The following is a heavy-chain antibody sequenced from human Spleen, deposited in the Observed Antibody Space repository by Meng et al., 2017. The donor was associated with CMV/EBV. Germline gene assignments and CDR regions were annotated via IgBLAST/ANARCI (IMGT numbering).Heavy chain of an antibody. CDR3: ARSPRTISNNWFDP. CDR1: GYTFIGYD. CDR2: INPNSGGT. Sequence: ASVKVSCKASGYTFIGYDLHWVRQAPGQGLEWMGWINPNSGGTNYAQKFQGRVTMTRDTSISTAYMELSRLRSDDTAVYYCARSPRTISNNWFDPWGQGTLVTVSS. V-gene: IGHV1-2*02. D-gene: IGHD3-3*01. J-gene: IGHJ5*02.